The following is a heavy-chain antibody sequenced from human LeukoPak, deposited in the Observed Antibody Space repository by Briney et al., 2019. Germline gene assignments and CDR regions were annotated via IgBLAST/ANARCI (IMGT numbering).Heavy chain of an antibody. CDR2: ISAYNGNT. CDR1: GYTFTSYG. D-gene: IGHD5-24*01. J-gene: IGHJ4*02. V-gene: IGHV1-18*01. CDR3: ARSQMATIPDY. Sequence: GASVKVSCKASGYTFTSYGISWVRQAPGQGLEWMGWISAYNGNTNYAQKLQGRVTMTTDTSTSTVYMELSSLRSEDTAVYYCARSQMATIPDYWGQGTLVTVSS.